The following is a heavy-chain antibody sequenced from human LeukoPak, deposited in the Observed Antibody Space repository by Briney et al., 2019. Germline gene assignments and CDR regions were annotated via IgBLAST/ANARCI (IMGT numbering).Heavy chain of an antibody. CDR3: ARAKSADLFDY. J-gene: IGHJ4*02. CDR2: IYYSGST. Sequence: PSETLSFTCTVSGGSLSSYYWSWIRQPPGKGLEWIGYIYYSGSTNYNPSLKSRVTISVDTSKNQFSLKLSSVTAADTAVYYCARAKSADLFDYWGQGTLVTVSS. CDR1: GGSLSSYY. V-gene: IGHV4-59*01.